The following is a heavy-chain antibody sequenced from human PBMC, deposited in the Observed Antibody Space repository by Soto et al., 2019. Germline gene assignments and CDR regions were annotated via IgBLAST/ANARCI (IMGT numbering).Heavy chain of an antibody. CDR2: ISAGKGNT. J-gene: IGHJ4*02. CDR1: GYTFSTYI. Sequence: ASVKVSCKTSGYTFSTYILYWMRQAPGQRLEWMGWISAGKGNTNYAEKLQGRVTITRDTSASTAYMELRSLRSDDTAVYYCARDKKSVGYDFRSGYPNIFDYWGQGTLVTVSS. V-gene: IGHV1-3*01. D-gene: IGHD3-3*01. CDR3: ARDKKSVGYDFRSGYPNIFDY.